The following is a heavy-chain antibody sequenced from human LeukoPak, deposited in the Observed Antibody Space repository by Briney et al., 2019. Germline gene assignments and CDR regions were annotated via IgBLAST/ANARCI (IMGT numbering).Heavy chain of an antibody. CDR3: AKYCGGDCYGMDV. CDR1: GFTFSSYW. D-gene: IGHD2-21*01. Sequence: GGSLRLSCTASGFTFSSYWMSWVRQAPGKGLEWVANIKQDGSEKDYVDSVKGRFAISRDNAKNSLYLQMNSLRAEDTAVYYCAKYCGGDCYGMDVWGQGTTVTVSS. J-gene: IGHJ6*02. V-gene: IGHV3-7*01. CDR2: IKQDGSEK.